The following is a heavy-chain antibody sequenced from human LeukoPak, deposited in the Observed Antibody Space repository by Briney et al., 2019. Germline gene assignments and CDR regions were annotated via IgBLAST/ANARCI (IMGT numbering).Heavy chain of an antibody. CDR1: GYTFTSYA. V-gene: IGHV7-4-1*02. CDR3: ARDGVLLWFGESANSYYFDY. Sequence: GASVKVSCKASGYTFTSYAMNWVRQAPGQGLESMGWINTNTGSPKYTQGFTVRFVFSLDTSFSTAYLQISSLKAEDTAVYYCARDGVLLWFGESANSYYFDYWGQGTLVTVPS. D-gene: IGHD3-10*01. J-gene: IGHJ4*02. CDR2: INTNTGSP.